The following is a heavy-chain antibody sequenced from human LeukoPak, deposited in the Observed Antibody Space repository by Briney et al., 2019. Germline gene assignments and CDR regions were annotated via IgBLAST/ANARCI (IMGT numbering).Heavy chain of an antibody. Sequence: GVSLRLSCAASGYTFSSYAMSWVRQAPGKGLEWVSGVNGMGGTTNYAHSVKGRFSLSADTSISTAYLQRSSLKASGTAMYYCARYAYSSCWDEGHFDFWGQGTLVTVSS. J-gene: IGHJ4*02. V-gene: IGHV3-23*01. CDR2: VNGMGGTT. CDR3: ARYAYSSCWDEGHFDF. CDR1: GYTFSSYA. D-gene: IGHD6-19*01.